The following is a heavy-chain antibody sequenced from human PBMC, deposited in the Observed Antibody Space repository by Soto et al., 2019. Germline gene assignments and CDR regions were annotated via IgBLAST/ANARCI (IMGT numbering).Heavy chain of an antibody. CDR2: IYYSGST. D-gene: IGHD1-26*01. V-gene: IGHV4-59*01. CDR1: GGSISSYY. CDR3: ARAGGSYHKFDY. Sequence: SETLSLTCTVSGGSISSYYWSWIRQPPGKGLEWIGYIYYSGSTNYNPSLKSRVTTSVDTSKNQFSLKLSSVTAADTAVYYCARAGGSYHKFDYWGQGTLVTVSS. J-gene: IGHJ4*02.